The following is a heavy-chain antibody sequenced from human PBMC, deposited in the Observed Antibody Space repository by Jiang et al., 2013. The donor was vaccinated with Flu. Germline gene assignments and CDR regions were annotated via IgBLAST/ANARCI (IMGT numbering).Heavy chain of an antibody. CDR2: ISGSGDNT. CDR1: GFTFANYA. CDR3: AKDTGLGFCTGGRCHADAFDV. V-gene: IGHV3-23*01. J-gene: IGHJ3*01. Sequence: SLELSCVASGFTFANYALSWVRQAPGRGLEWVSAISGSGDNTYFADPVKGRFTISRDNQRNTLSLQMNGLRAEDTAVYYCAKDTGLGFCTGGRCHADAFDVWGQGTMVTVSS. D-gene: IGHD2-8*02.